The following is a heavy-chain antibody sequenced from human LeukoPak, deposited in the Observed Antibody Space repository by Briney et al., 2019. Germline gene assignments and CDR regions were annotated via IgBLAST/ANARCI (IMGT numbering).Heavy chain of an antibody. Sequence: PSETLSLTCAVYGDSFSGYYWSWLPQPPGKGLELLGEINHSGSTNYNPSFKSRVSISVDTSKNQFSLKLSSVTAADTAVYYCARRARITMVRGGLNWFDPWGQGTLVTVSS. CDR3: ARRARITMVRGGLNWFDP. CDR1: GDSFSGYY. V-gene: IGHV4-34*01. J-gene: IGHJ5*02. CDR2: INHSGST. D-gene: IGHD3-10*01.